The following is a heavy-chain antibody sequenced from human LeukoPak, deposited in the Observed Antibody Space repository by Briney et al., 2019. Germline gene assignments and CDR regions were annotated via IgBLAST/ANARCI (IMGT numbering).Heavy chain of an antibody. D-gene: IGHD6-13*01. Sequence: SETLSLTCTVSGGSTSSYYWSWIRQPPGKGLEWIGNVHNSGTTNYNPSLKSRVTILLDRAKNQFSLKLTSMTAADTAVYYCASYSSSWYYFDYWGQGTLVTVSS. J-gene: IGHJ4*02. CDR1: GGSTSSYY. V-gene: IGHV4-59*01. CDR2: VHNSGTT. CDR3: ASYSSSWYYFDY.